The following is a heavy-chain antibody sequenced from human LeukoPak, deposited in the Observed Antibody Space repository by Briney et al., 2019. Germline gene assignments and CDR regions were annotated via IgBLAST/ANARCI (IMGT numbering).Heavy chain of an antibody. CDR3: ATERSSTFDI. CDR2: TYYRSKWYN. V-gene: IGHV6-1*01. CDR1: GDSVSTNSAA. J-gene: IGHJ3*02. Sequence: SQTLSLTCAISGDSVSTNSAAWIWIRQSPLRGLEWLGRTYYRSKWYNDYAVSVKSRITINPDTSKNQFSLQLNSVTPEDTAVYYCATERSSTFDIWGQGTMVIVSS.